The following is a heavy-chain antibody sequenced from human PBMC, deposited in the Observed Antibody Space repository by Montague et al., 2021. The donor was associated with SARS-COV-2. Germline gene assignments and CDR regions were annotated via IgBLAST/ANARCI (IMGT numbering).Heavy chain of an antibody. Sequence: SLRLSCAASGFTFRSYSMSWVRQAPRKGLEWVSVIYSGGSSTLYANSVQGRFSISRDNSKNTVDLQMNSLRGEDTAIYYCEKGTAVPGTRRYYFDSWGQGTLVTVSS. CDR3: EKGTAVPGTRRYYFDS. V-gene: IGHV3-23*03. CDR1: GFTFRSYS. J-gene: IGHJ4*02. D-gene: IGHD6-19*01. CDR2: IYSGGSST.